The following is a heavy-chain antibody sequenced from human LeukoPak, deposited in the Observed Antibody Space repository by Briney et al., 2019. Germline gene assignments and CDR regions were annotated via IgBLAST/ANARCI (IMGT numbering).Heavy chain of an antibody. J-gene: IGHJ5*02. D-gene: IGHD4-11*01. CDR2: IWYDGSNK. CDR1: GFTFSIYW. V-gene: IGHV3-33*08. CDR3: VRDQAYSKNWFDP. Sequence: GGSLRLPCAASGFTFSIYWVHWVRQAPGKGLEWVAVIWYDGSNKYYADSVKGRFTISRDNSKNTLYLQMNSLRAEDTAVYYCVRDQAYSKNWFDPWGQGTLVTVSS.